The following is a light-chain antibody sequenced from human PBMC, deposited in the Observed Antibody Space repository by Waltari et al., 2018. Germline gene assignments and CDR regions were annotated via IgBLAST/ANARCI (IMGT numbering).Light chain of an antibody. CDR1: NIGSYS. CDR3: QVWHPDIDPGV. V-gene: IGLV3-21*04. CDR2: YDS. J-gene: IGLJ1*01. Sequence: SYVLTQPPSVSVAPGETARITCGGDNIGSYSVHWYQHKPRQAPGLVIFYDSDRPSGIPARFSGSNSGNTATLTITSVEAGDEARYYCQVWHPDIDPGVFGTGTEVTVL.